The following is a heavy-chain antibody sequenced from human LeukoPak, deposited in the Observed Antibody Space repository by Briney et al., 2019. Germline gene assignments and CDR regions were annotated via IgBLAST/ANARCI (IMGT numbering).Heavy chain of an antibody. CDR1: GFTFRSYT. V-gene: IGHV3-21*04. Sequence: GGSLRLSCAASGFTFRSYTMTWVRQAPGKGLEWVSSISSSGSNIYYADSVKGRFTISRDNSKNTLYLQMNSLRAEDTAVYYCAKGFSYYFDYWGQGTLVTVSS. J-gene: IGHJ4*02. CDR3: AKGFSYYFDY. CDR2: ISSSGSNI. D-gene: IGHD3-3*01.